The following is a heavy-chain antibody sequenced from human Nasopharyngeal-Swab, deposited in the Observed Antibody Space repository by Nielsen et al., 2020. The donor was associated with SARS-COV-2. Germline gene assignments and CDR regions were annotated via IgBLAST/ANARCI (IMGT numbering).Heavy chain of an antibody. J-gene: IGHJ6*02. D-gene: IGHD1-1*01. CDR1: GGSISSYY. CDR2: IYYSGST. V-gene: IGHV4-59*01. Sequence: SKTLSLTCTVSGGSISSYYWSWIRQPPGKGLEWIGYIYYSGSTNYNPSLKSRVTISVDTSKNQFSLKLSSVTAADTAVYYCARFTGLYYYYGMDVWGQGTTVTVSS. CDR3: ARFTGLYYYYGMDV.